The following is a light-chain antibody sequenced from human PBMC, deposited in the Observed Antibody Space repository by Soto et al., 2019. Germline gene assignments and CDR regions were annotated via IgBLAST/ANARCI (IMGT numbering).Light chain of an antibody. CDR3: QQSYSTLALT. V-gene: IGKV1-39*01. Sequence: DIQMTQSPSSLSASVGDRVTITCRASQSISSYLNWYQQKQGKAPKLLIYAASSLQSGVPSRFSGSGSGTDFTLTISSLQPEDFATYYCQQSYSTLALTFGGGTKVEIK. J-gene: IGKJ4*01. CDR2: AAS. CDR1: QSISSY.